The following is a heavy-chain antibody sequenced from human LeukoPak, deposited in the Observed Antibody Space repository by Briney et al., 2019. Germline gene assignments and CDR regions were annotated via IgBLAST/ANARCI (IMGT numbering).Heavy chain of an antibody. V-gene: IGHV3-23*01. CDR2: VIDVGTT. CDR3: AREITDDYGDLTRSAPNWFDP. CDR1: GSTPTEHA. D-gene: IGHD4-17*01. Sequence: GGSLRLSCAVSGSTPTEHAWSWVRQAPGEGLEWVSGVIDVGTTCYADSVKGRFTISRDNSKNTVYLQMNSLRAEDTAVYYCAREITDDYGDLTRSAPNWFDPWGQGTLVTVSS. J-gene: IGHJ5*02.